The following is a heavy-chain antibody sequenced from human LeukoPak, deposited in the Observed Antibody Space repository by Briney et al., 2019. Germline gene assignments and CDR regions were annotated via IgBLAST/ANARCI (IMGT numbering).Heavy chain of an antibody. J-gene: IGHJ3*02. D-gene: IGHD3-10*01. CDR2: IIGSGGRT. CDR3: ARSIYASGSYYAFDI. V-gene: IGHV3-23*01. CDR1: GFTFSTYA. Sequence: GGSLRLSCAASGFTFSTYAMSWVRQAPGNGLEWVSAIIGSGGRTYYADSVNGRFTISRDNSKNTLSLQMNSLRAEDTAVFYCARSIYASGSYYAFDIWGQGTMVTVSS.